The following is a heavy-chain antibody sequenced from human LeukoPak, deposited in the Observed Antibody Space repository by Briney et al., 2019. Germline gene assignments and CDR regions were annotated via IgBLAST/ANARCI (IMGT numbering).Heavy chain of an antibody. J-gene: IGHJ4*02. CDR2: IYYSGST. D-gene: IGHD6-13*01. V-gene: IGHV4-59*01. Sequence: PSETLSLTCTVSGGSISSYYWSWIRQPPGKGLEWIGYIYYSGSTNYNPSLKSRVTISVDTSKNQFSLKLSSVTAADTAVYYCARDDTPHSSSWFSYSGGFDYWGQGTLVTVSS. CDR1: GGSISSYY. CDR3: ARDDTPHSSSWFSYSGGFDY.